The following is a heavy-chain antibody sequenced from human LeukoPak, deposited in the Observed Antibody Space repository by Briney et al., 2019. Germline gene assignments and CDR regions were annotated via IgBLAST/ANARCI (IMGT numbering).Heavy chain of an antibody. J-gene: IGHJ4*01. CDR1: GGTFSSYA. V-gene: IGHV1-69*06. D-gene: IGHD5-12*01. Sequence: GASVKVSCKASGGTFSSYAISWVRQAPGQGLEWMGGIIPIFGTANYAQKFQGRVTITADKSTSTAYMELSSLRSEDTAVYYCARDEDGYDYFYWGHGTLVTVSS. CDR3: ARDEDGYDYFY. CDR2: IIPIFGTA.